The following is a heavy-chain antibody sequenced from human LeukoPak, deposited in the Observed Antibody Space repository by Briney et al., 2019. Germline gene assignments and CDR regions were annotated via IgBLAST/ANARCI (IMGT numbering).Heavy chain of an antibody. CDR3: AREGGYDSSGYYGFDY. Sequence: SVKVSCKASGGTFSSYAISWVRQAPGQGLEWMGGIIPIFGTANYAQKFQGRVTITADKSTSTAYMELSSLRSEDTAVYYCAREGGYDSSGYYGFDYWGQGTLVTVSS. CDR1: GGTFSSYA. V-gene: IGHV1-69*06. D-gene: IGHD3-22*01. J-gene: IGHJ4*02. CDR2: IIPIFGTA.